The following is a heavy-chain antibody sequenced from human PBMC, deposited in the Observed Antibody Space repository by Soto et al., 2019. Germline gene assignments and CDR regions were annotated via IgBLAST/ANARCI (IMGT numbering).Heavy chain of an antibody. Sequence: QVTLKESGPVLVKPTETLTLTCTASGFSLSNARMGVSWIRQPPGKALEWLAHIFSNDEKSYSTSLKSSLTISKDTSKSQVVLTMTNMDPVDTATYYCARTALGYCSGGSCYPFNDYWGQGTLVTVSS. J-gene: IGHJ4*02. CDR3: ARTALGYCSGGSCYPFNDY. V-gene: IGHV2-26*01. CDR2: IFSNDEK. CDR1: GFSLSNARMG. D-gene: IGHD2-15*01.